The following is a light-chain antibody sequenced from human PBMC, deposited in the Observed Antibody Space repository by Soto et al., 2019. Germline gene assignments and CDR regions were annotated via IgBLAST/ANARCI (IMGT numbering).Light chain of an antibody. Sequence: DIQMTQSPSSLSASVVDRVTITCLASQSISSYLNWYQQKPGKAPKLLIYAASSLQSGVPSRFSGSGSGTDFTLTISSLQPEDFATYFCQHGYSTPLTFGGGTKVDIK. CDR3: QHGYSTPLT. J-gene: IGKJ4*01. CDR1: QSISSY. CDR2: AAS. V-gene: IGKV1-39*01.